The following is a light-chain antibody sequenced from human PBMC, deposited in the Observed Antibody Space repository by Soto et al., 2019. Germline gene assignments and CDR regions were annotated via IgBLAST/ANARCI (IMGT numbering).Light chain of an antibody. CDR3: HQYDDGPYT. CDR1: QSVSSN. CDR2: GAS. J-gene: IGKJ2*01. V-gene: IGKV3-15*01. Sequence: EIVRTQSPATLSLSRGERATLSCRASQSVSSNVAWYQQIPGQTPRLLIYGASTRATGIPVRFSGSGSGTEFTLTISSLQSEDFAVYYCHQYDDGPYTFGQGTKVDIK.